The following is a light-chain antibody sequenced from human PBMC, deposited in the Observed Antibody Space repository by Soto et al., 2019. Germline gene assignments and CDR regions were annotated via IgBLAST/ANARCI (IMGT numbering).Light chain of an antibody. V-gene: IGKV4-1*01. Sequence: DIVMTQSPDSLAVSLGERATINCKSSQSVLYSSNNRNYLAWYQQKPRQPPKLLIYWASSRESGVPDRFSGSGSGTDFTLTISSLQAEDVAVYYCQQYYSTLYTFGQGTKLEIK. J-gene: IGKJ2*01. CDR1: QSVLYSSNNRNY. CDR3: QQYYSTLYT. CDR2: WAS.